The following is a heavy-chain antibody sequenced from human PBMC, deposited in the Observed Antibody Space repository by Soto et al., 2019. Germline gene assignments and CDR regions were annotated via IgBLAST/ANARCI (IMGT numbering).Heavy chain of an antibody. J-gene: IGHJ4*02. CDR3: APWFGAFDY. CDR1: GFTFSSYG. D-gene: IGHD3-10*01. V-gene: IGHV3-30*03. Sequence: QVQLVESGGGVVQPGRSLRLSCAASGFTFSSYGMHWVRQAPGKGLEWVAVISYDGSNKYYADSVKGRFTISRDNSKKTLYLQMTSVRAEDTAVYYCAPWFGAFDYWGQGTLVTVSS. CDR2: ISYDGSNK.